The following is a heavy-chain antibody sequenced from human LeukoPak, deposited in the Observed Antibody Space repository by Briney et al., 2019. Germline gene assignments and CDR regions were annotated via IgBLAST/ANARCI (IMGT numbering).Heavy chain of an antibody. CDR2: INHSGST. Sequence: SETLSLTCAVYGGSFSGYYWSWIRQPPGKGLEWIGEINHSGSTNYNPSLKSRVTISGDTSKNQFSLKLSSVTAADTAVYYCARHDSSGPYNVFDIWGQGTMVTVSS. V-gene: IGHV4-34*01. CDR1: GGSFSGYY. CDR3: ARHDSSGPYNVFDI. D-gene: IGHD3-22*01. J-gene: IGHJ3*02.